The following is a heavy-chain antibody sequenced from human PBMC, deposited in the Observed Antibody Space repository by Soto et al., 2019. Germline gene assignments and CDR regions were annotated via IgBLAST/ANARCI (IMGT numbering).Heavy chain of an antibody. CDR3: ARVPDYGDYVGYFDY. V-gene: IGHV1-69*02. CDR1: GGTFSSYT. CDR2: TIPILGIA. Sequence: ASVKVSCKASGGTFSSYTISWVRQAPGQGLEWMGRTIPILGIANYAQKFQGRVTITADKSTSTAYMELSSVRSEDTAVYYCARVPDYGDYVGYFDYWGQGTPVIGSA. J-gene: IGHJ4*02. D-gene: IGHD4-17*01.